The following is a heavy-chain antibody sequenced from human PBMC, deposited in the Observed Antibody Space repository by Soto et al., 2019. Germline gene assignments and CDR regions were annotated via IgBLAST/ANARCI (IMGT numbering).Heavy chain of an antibody. J-gene: IGHJ3*01. V-gene: IGHV3-48*03. CDR2: IHSSATTM. Sequence: GSLRLSCAASGLTFSRYEMNWVRQAPGKGLEWIAYIHSSATTMFYADSVKGRFTISRDNAKNSLYLQLNSLSAEDRAVYYCASRAGGGGAFDFWGQGTMVTVSS. CDR3: ASRAGGGGAFDF. CDR1: GLTFSRYE. D-gene: IGHD3-10*01.